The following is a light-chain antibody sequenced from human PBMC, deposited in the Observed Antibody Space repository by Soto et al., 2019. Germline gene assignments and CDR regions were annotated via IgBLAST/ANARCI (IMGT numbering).Light chain of an antibody. CDR2: GAS. V-gene: IGKV3-20*01. J-gene: IGKJ2*01. CDR1: QSVSSSY. CDR3: QQYGSSPRT. Sequence: EIVLTQSPGTLSLSPGKRATLSCRASQSVSSSYLAWYQQKPGQAPRLLIYGASSRATGIPDRFSGSGSGTDFTLTISTLEPEDFAVYYCQQYGSSPRTFGQGTKLEIK.